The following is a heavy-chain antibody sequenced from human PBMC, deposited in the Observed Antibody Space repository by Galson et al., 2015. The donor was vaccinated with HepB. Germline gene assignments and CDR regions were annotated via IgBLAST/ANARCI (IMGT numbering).Heavy chain of an antibody. J-gene: IGHJ3*02. CDR3: ARSDSYGYYSNAFDI. CDR2: MYYSGSI. CDR1: GGSVISDRYY. V-gene: IGHV4-39*01. D-gene: IGHD5-18*01. Sequence: ETLSLTCTVSGGSVISDRYYWGWIRQPPGKGLEWIGSMYYSGSINYNPSLKSRVTMSVDTSKNQFSLKLNSVTAADTAVYYCARSDSYGYYSNAFDICGQGTVVTVSS.